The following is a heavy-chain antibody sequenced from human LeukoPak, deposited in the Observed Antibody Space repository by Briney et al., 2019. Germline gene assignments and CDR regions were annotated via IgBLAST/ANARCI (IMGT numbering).Heavy chain of an antibody. J-gene: IGHJ4*02. V-gene: IGHV3-7*01. CDR3: ASSNGYGAHFDY. CDR2: INQDGTEK. Sequence: GGSLRLSCAASGFTFSSNWMSWVRQAPGKGLGLVANINQDGTEKDYVDSVKARFTISRDSAKNSLYLQMNSLRAEDTAVYYCASSNGYGAHFDYWGQGTLVTVSS. CDR1: GFTFSSNW. D-gene: IGHD6-19*01.